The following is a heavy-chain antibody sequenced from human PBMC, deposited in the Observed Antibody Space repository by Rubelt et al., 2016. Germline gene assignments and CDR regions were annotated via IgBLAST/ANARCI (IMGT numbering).Heavy chain of an antibody. CDR1: GGSFSGYY. J-gene: IGHJ4*02. CDR3: ARVRSRATMAPYYFDY. D-gene: IGHD5-24*01. Sequence: QVQLQQWGAGLLKPSETLSLTCAVYGGSFSGYYWSWIRQPPGKGLEWIGEINHSGSTNYNPSLKSRVTISVDTSKNQFSLKLSSVTAADTAVYYCARVRSRATMAPYYFDYWGQGTLVTVSS. CDR2: INHSGST. V-gene: IGHV4-34*01.